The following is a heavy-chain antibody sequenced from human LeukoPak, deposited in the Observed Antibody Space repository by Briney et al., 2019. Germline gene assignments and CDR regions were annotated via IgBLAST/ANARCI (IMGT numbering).Heavy chain of an antibody. Sequence: GGSLRLSCAASGFTLEDYAMHWVRQAPGKGLEWISGISWNRANMGYADSVKGRFTISRDDARNSLYLQMSGLRADDTAFYYCVKDRGSGWYLYLDLWGRGTLVTVSS. J-gene: IGHJ2*01. CDR3: VKDRGSGWYLYLDL. D-gene: IGHD6-19*01. CDR2: ISWNRANM. V-gene: IGHV3-9*01. CDR1: GFTLEDYA.